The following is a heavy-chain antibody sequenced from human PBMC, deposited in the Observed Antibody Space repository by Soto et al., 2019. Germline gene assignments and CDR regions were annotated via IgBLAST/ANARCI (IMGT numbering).Heavy chain of an antibody. D-gene: IGHD2-2*01. CDR1: GFTFDDYG. CDR3: ARWGGYCIGTSCFNLYHYGMDV. CDR2: IQKNGVNT. Sequence: PGGSLRLSCAASGFTFDDYGMTWVRQGPGKGLEWVSGIQKNGVNTVYADSVKGRFIISRDNAKNSLYLQMNSLRAEDTAIYYCARWGGYCIGTSCFNLYHYGMDVWGQGTTVTVSS. J-gene: IGHJ6*02. V-gene: IGHV3-20*04.